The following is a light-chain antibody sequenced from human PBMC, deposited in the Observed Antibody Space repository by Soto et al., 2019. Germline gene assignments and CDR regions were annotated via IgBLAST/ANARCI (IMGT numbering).Light chain of an antibody. J-gene: IGKJ1*01. Sequence: DIVMTQSPDSLAVSLGERATINCKSSQSVLYSSNNKNNLAWYQQKPEQPPKLLIYWASTRESGVPDRFSGSGSGTDFTLTISGLQAEDVAVYYCQQYYSAPETFGQGTKVEIK. CDR2: WAS. V-gene: IGKV4-1*01. CDR1: QSVLYSSNNKNN. CDR3: QQYYSAPET.